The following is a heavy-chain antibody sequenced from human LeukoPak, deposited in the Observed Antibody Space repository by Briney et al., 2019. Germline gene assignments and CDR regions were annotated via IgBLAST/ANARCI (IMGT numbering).Heavy chain of an antibody. CDR1: GYTFTGYY. Sequence: ASLNFSCKAYGYTFTGYYMHWVRQAPGQGLEWMGWINPNSGGTNYAQKFQGRVTMTRDTSISTAYMELSRLRSDDTAVYYCARGGTYCSSTSCAPDYWGQGTLVTVSS. V-gene: IGHV1-2*02. CDR2: INPNSGGT. D-gene: IGHD2-2*01. CDR3: ARGGTYCSSTSCAPDY. J-gene: IGHJ4*02.